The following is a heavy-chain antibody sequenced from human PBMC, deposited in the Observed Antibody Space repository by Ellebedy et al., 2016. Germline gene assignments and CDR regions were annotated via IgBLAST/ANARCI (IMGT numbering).Heavy chain of an antibody. V-gene: IGHV3-21*01. CDR1: GFTFSSYS. D-gene: IGHD6-13*01. J-gene: IGHJ4*02. CDR3: ARGLRGSSSPPY. Sequence: GGSLRLSXAASGFTFSSYSMNWVRQAPGKGLEWVSSISSSSSYIYYADSVKGRFTISRDNAKNSLYLQMNSLRAEDTAVYYCARGLRGSSSPPYWGQGTLVTVSS. CDR2: ISSSSSYI.